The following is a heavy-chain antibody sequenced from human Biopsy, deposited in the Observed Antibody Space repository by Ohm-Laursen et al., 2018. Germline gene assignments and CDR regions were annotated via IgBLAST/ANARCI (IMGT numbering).Heavy chain of an antibody. CDR3: ARLGSGDYFPTFFDF. Sequence: TLSLTCTVSGVSINGGRYYWNWIRHHPGKGLEWIGNIFYSANTYYNPSLKSRFTISVDTSKNQFSLKLSSVTAADTAVYYCARLGSGDYFPTFFDFWGQGALVTVSS. CDR1: GVSINGGRYY. D-gene: IGHD5-12*01. J-gene: IGHJ4*02. CDR2: IFYSANT. V-gene: IGHV4-31*03.